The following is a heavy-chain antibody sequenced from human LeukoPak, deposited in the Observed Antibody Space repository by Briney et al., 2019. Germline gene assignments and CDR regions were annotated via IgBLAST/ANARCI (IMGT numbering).Heavy chain of an antibody. CDR2: INPNSGGT. CDR3: ATDDVTTGTKTALGY. CDR1: GYTFTGYY. D-gene: IGHD1-1*01. V-gene: IGHV1-2*02. J-gene: IGHJ4*02. Sequence: ASVKVSCKASGYTFTGYYMHWVRQAPGQGLEWMGWINPNSGGTNYAQKFQGRVTINRDMSTSTAYMELSSLRSEDTAVYYCATDDVTTGTKTALGYWGQGTLVTVSS.